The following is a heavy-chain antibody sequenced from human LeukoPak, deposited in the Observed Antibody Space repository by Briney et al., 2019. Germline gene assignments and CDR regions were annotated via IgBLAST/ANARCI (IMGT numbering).Heavy chain of an antibody. D-gene: IGHD3-3*01. CDR1: GYTFTTYY. J-gene: IGHJ4*02. CDR2: INPNSGGT. CDR3: ASTDFWSGLDY. V-gene: IGHV1-2*02. Sequence: GASVTVSCRAAGYTFTTYYMHYVRQAPGGGREGMGWINPNSGGTTYAQKFQARATMTRHPPISTAYMELSRLRSDAPPVYYCASTDFWSGLDYWGQGTPVTVSS.